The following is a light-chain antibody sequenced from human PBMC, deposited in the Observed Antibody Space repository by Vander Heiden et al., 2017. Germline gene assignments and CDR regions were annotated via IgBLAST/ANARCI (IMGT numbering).Light chain of an antibody. CDR2: GNN. Sequence: QSVLTQPPSVSGAPGQRVTIPCTGSSSNIGARYDVHWYQQLPGTAPKLLIYGNNNRPSGVPDRFSGSKSGTSASLAITGLQAEEEADYYCQSYDNSRSGFWVFGGGTKLTVL. CDR1: SSNIGARYD. V-gene: IGLV1-40*01. J-gene: IGLJ3*02. CDR3: QSYDNSRSGFWV.